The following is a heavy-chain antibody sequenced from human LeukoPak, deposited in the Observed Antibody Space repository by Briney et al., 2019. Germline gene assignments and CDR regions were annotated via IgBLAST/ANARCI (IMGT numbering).Heavy chain of an antibody. J-gene: IGHJ4*02. CDR2: INTNTGNP. Sequence: GASVKVSRKASGYTFTSYAMNWVRQAAGQGLEGMGWINTNTGNPTYAQGFTGRFVFSLDTSVSTAYLQISSLKAEDTAVYYCARDLRPEIDFWSAYWGNKAFDYWGQGTLVTISS. CDR1: GYTFTSYA. V-gene: IGHV7-4-1*02. CDR3: ARDLRPEIDFWSAYWGNKAFDY. D-gene: IGHD3-3*01.